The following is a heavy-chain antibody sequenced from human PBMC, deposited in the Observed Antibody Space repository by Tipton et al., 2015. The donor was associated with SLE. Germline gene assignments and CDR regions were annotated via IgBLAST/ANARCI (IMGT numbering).Heavy chain of an antibody. V-gene: IGHV4-30-4*01. CDR3: ARARTYPYYYDSIGYHPN. D-gene: IGHD3-22*01. CDR2: IYYSGST. CDR1: GGSISSGDYH. Sequence: TLSLTCTVSGGSISSGDYHWSWIRQPPGKGLEWIGYIYYSGSTYYNPSLKSRVTISVDTSKNQFSLKLSSVTAADTAVYYCARARTYPYYYDSIGYHPNWGQGTLVTVSS. J-gene: IGHJ4*02.